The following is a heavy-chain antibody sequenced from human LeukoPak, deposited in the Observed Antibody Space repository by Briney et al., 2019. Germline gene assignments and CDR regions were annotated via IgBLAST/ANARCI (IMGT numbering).Heavy chain of an antibody. J-gene: IGHJ4*02. CDR3: ARGFRGQWLVFGY. Sequence: GASVKVSCKASEYTFTSYDINWVRQATGQGLEWMGRMNPNSGNTGYAQKFQGRVTMTRNTSISTAYMELSSLRSEDTAVYYCARGFRGQWLVFGYWGQGTLVTVSS. D-gene: IGHD6-19*01. CDR2: MNPNSGNT. V-gene: IGHV1-8*01. CDR1: EYTFTSYD.